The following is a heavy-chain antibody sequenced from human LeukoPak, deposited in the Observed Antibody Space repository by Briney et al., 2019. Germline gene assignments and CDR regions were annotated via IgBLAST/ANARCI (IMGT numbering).Heavy chain of an antibody. CDR1: GFTFSTYA. V-gene: IGHV3-23*01. CDR3: ARDRGAAAGTDY. J-gene: IGHJ4*02. Sequence: GGSLRLSCAASGFTFSTYAMTWVRQAPGKGLEWVSAISGSGGSTYYADSVKGRFTISRDNAKNSLYLQMNSLRAEDTAVYYCARDRGAAAGTDYWGQGTLVTVSS. CDR2: ISGSGGST. D-gene: IGHD6-13*01.